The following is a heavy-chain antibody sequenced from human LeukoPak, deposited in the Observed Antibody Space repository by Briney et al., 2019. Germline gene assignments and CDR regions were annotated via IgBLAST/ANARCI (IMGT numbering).Heavy chain of an antibody. Sequence: SETLSLTCTVSGGSISSGSYYWSWLRQPAGKGLEWIGRIYTSGSTNYNPSLKSRVTISVDTSKNQFSLKLSSVTAADTAVYYCARESCSGGSCYPTFDYWGQGTLVTVSS. CDR3: ARESCSGGSCYPTFDY. CDR1: GGSISSGSYY. V-gene: IGHV4-61*02. CDR2: IYTSGST. J-gene: IGHJ4*02. D-gene: IGHD2-15*01.